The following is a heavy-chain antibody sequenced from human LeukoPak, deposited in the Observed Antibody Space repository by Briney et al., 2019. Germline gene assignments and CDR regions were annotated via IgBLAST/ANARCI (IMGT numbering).Heavy chain of an antibody. J-gene: IGHJ5*02. Sequence: ASVKVSRKASGYTFTGYYMHWVRQAPGQGLEWMGWINPNSGGTNYAQKFQGRVTMTRDTSISTAYMELSRLRSDDTAVYYCARDRRLWFGESFVNWFDPWGQGTLVTVSS. V-gene: IGHV1-2*02. CDR1: GYTFTGYY. D-gene: IGHD3-10*01. CDR2: INPNSGGT. CDR3: ARDRRLWFGESFVNWFDP.